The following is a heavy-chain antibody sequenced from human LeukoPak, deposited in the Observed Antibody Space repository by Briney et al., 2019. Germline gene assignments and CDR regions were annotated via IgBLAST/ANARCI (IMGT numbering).Heavy chain of an antibody. CDR2: ISSSGTTI. CDR3: ARRYCSSTSCLIDY. V-gene: IGHV3-48*03. Sequence: PGGSLRLSCAASGFTFSSYEMNWVRQAPGKGLEWVSYISSSGTTIYYADSVKGRFTISRDNAKNSLYLQMNSLRAEDTAVYHCARRYCSSTSCLIDYWGQGTLVTVSS. J-gene: IGHJ4*02. CDR1: GFTFSSYE. D-gene: IGHD2-2*01.